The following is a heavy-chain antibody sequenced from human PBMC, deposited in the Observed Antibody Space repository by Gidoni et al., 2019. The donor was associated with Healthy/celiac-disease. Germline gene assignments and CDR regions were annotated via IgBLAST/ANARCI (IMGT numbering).Heavy chain of an antibody. J-gene: IGHJ6*02. CDR2: IYSGGST. Sequence: EVQLVESGGGLIQPGGSRRLSWAASGCTVSSKYMSWVRQAPGKGLEWVSVIYSGGSTYYADSLQGRFPISRDHSKTTLYLQMNSLRAEDTAVYYCAREGRYSSGWDDPSYYYYYYGMDVWGQGTTVTVSS. CDR1: GCTVSSKY. CDR3: AREGRYSSGWDDPSYYYYYYGMDV. D-gene: IGHD6-19*01. V-gene: IGHV3-53*01.